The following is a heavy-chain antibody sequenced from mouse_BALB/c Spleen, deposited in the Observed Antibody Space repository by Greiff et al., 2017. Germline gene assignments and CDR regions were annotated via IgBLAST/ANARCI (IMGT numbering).Heavy chain of an antibody. V-gene: IGHV5-6-5*01. Sequence: EVQRVESGGGLVKPGGSLKLSCAASGFTFSSYAMSWVRQTPEKRLEWVASISSGGSTYYPDSVKGRFTISRDNARNILYLQMSSLRSEDTAMYYCARSGNYAMDYWGQGTSVTVSS. CDR2: ISSGGST. J-gene: IGHJ4*01. CDR3: ARSGNYAMDY. D-gene: IGHD1-3*01. CDR1: GFTFSSYA.